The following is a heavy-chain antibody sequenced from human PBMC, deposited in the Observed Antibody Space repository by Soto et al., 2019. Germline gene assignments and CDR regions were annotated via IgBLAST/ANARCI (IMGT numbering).Heavy chain of an antibody. V-gene: IGHV1-69*02. J-gene: IGHJ3*02. CDR2: IIPILAIT. CDR3: APGSRSGETFDI. CDR1: GGTFNVYT. Sequence: QVQLVQSGAEVKKHGSSVMVSCKASGGTFNVYTIIWVRQAPGQGLEWMGRIIPILAITNYAQRFPGRVTLTADTSTTTDYMELSGLTSEATAVYYCAPGSRSGETFDIWGQGTLVTVSS. D-gene: IGHD6-13*01.